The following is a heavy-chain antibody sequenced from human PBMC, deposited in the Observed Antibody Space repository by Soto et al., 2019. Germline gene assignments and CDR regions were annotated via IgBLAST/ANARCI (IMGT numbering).Heavy chain of an antibody. CDR1: GFTFSSYD. V-gene: IGHV3-13*01. CDR2: IGTAGDT. D-gene: IGHD6-6*01. Sequence: PGGSLRLSCAASGFTFSSYDMHWVRQATGKGLEWVSAIGTAGDTYYPGSVKGRFTISRENAKNSLYLQMNSLRAEDTAVYYCARVSRGSQGQLARYFDYWGQGTLVTVSS. J-gene: IGHJ4*02. CDR3: ARVSRGSQGQLARYFDY.